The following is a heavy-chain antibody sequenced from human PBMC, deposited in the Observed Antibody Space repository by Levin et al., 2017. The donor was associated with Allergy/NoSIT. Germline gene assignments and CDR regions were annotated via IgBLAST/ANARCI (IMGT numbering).Heavy chain of an antibody. V-gene: IGHV1-46*01. CDR1: GYTFTSYY. D-gene: IGHD2-2*01. CDR3: ARDRGCSSTSCPGLRFGMDV. J-gene: IGHJ6*02. Sequence: ASVKVSCKASGYTFTSYYMHWVRQAPGQGLEWMGIINPSGGSTSYAQKFQGRVTMTRDTSTSTVYMELSSLRSEDTAVYYCARDRGCSSTSCPGLRFGMDVWGQGTTVTVSS. CDR2: INPSGGST.